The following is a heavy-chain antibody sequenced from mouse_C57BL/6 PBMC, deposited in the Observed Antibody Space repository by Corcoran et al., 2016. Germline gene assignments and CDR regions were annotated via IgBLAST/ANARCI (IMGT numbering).Heavy chain of an antibody. J-gene: IGHJ1*03. V-gene: IGHV3-6*01. CDR1: GYSITSGYY. Sequence: DVQLQESGPGLVKPSQSLSITCSVTGYSITSGYYWNWIRQFPGNKLEWMGYISYDGSNNYNPSLKNRISITRDTSKNQFFLKLNSVTTEDTATYYCARARTGTGLLGYFDVWGTGTTVTVSS. D-gene: IGHD4-1*01. CDR2: ISYDGSN. CDR3: ARARTGTGLLGYFDV.